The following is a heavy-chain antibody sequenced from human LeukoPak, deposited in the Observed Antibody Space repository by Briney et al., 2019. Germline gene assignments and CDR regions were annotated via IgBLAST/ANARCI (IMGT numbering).Heavy chain of an antibody. D-gene: IGHD2-2*02. CDR2: IYPGDSDT. V-gene: IGHV5-51*01. J-gene: IGHJ3*02. CDR1: GYSFTSYW. Sequence: GESLKISCKGSGYSFTSYWIGWVRQVPGKGLGWMGIIYPGDSDTRYSPSFQGQVTISADKSISTAYLQWSSLKASDTAMYYCARLGCSSTSCYTWGDDAFDIWGQGTMVTVSS. CDR3: ARLGCSSTSCYTWGDDAFDI.